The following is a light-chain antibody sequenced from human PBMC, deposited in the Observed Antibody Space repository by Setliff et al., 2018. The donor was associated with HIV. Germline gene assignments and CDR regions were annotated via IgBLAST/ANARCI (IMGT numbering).Light chain of an antibody. CDR3: SSYTASRALV. CDR2: DVH. J-gene: IGLJ3*02. V-gene: IGLV2-14*03. Sequence: QSVLTQPASVSGSPGQSINISCTGSSSDVGGYDYVAWYQQHPGKTPELLIFDVHNQPSWVCHRFPCSKSGNTASLTTSGLQAEDEADYYCSSYTASRALVCGGGTKVTVL. CDR1: SSDVGGYDY.